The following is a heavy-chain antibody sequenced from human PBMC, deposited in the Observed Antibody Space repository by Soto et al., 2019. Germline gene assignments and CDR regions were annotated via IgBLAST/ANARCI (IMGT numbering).Heavy chain of an antibody. V-gene: IGHV3-21*01. CDR2: ISSSSSYI. J-gene: IGHJ6*02. CDR3: GRDGDCSRTSCYGRNEGYYYYYGIDV. CDR1: GFTFSSYS. Sequence: EVQLVESGGGLVKPGGSLRLSCAASGFTFSSYSMNWVRQAPGKGLEWVSSISSSSSYIYYADSVKGRFTISRDNAKNSLYLQMNRLGGEDTGVYYWGRDGDCSRTSCYGRNEGYYYYYGIDVWGQGTTVTVSS. D-gene: IGHD2-2*01.